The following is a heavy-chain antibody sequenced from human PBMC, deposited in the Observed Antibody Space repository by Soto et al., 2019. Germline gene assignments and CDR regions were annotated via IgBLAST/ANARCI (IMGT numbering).Heavy chain of an antibody. Sequence: SETLSLTCTVSGGSVSSGSYYWSWIRQPPGKGLEWIGYIYYSGSTNYNPSLKSRVTISVDTSKNQFSLKLSSVTAADTAVYYCARDPGPCRSSTSCQQVYGMDVWGQGTTVTVSS. CDR3: ARDPGPCRSSTSCQQVYGMDV. CDR2: IYYSGST. J-gene: IGHJ6*02. V-gene: IGHV4-61*01. D-gene: IGHD2-2*01. CDR1: GGSVSSGSYY.